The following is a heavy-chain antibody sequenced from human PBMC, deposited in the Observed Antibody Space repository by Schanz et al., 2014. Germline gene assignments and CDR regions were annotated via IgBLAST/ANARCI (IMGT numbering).Heavy chain of an antibody. D-gene: IGHD2-21*01. CDR3: ARRVVPATMGLYFDL. CDR1: GGSMDTHY. CDR2: IYSSGIA. V-gene: IGHV4-4*08. Sequence: QVQLQESGPGLVKPSETLSLMCTVSGGSMDTHYWGWIRQPPGKGLEWIAFIYSSGIANYNPSLEGRATIKWHTSKSRFPRSLPSVPAADTATYYCARRVVPATMGLYFDLWGQGTLVTVSS. J-gene: IGHJ4*02.